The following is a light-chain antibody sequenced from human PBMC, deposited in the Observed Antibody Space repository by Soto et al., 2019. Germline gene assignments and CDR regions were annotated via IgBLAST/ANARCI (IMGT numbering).Light chain of an antibody. J-gene: IGKJ3*01. V-gene: IGKV1-5*01. CDR2: AVC. CDR1: QSITYW. CDR3: QQYHSFSFT. Sequence: DIQMTQSPSSLSASVVDRVTITCRASQSITYWLAWYQQKPGRAPKPLIYAVCNLQSRVPSRFSGSGSGTEFSLTVSSLQPDDTATYSCQQYHSFSFTFG.